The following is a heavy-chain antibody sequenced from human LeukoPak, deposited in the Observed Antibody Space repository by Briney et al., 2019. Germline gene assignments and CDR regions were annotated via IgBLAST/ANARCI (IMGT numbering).Heavy chain of an antibody. V-gene: IGHV3-30*04. J-gene: IGHJ6*04. Sequence: GRSLRLSCAASGFTFSSYAMHWVHQAPGKGLEWVAVISYDGSNKYYADSVKGRFTISRDNSKNTLYLQMNSLRAEDTAVYYCAREPDYGDYYYGMDVWGKGTTVTVSS. D-gene: IGHD4-17*01. CDR3: AREPDYGDYYYGMDV. CDR2: ISYDGSNK. CDR1: GFTFSSYA.